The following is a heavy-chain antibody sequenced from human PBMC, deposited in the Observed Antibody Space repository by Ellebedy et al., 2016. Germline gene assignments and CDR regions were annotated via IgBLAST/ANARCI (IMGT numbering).Heavy chain of an antibody. CDR1: GGTFSSYD. V-gene: IGHV1-69*13. CDR3: VRDAGANFDY. D-gene: IGHD2-8*02. Sequence: SVKVSCXASGGTFSSYDISWVRQAPGQGLEWMGGIIPIFGTANYAQKFQGRVTITADESTSTAYMELSSLRSEDTAVYYCVRDAGANFDYWGQGTLVTVSS. CDR2: IIPIFGTA. J-gene: IGHJ4*02.